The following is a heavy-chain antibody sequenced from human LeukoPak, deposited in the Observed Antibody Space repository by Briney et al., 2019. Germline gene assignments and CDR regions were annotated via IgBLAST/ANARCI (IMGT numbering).Heavy chain of an antibody. Sequence: GGSLRLSCSASGFLFSSYAMHWVRQAPGKGLQYVSAISSNGGSTYYADSVKGRFTISRDNSKNTLYLQMSSLRAEDTAVYYCVKDSEVVPAMANWFDPWGQGTLVTVSS. D-gene: IGHD2-2*01. CDR2: ISSNGGST. CDR3: VKDSEVVPAMANWFDP. V-gene: IGHV3-64D*06. CDR1: GFLFSSYA. J-gene: IGHJ5*02.